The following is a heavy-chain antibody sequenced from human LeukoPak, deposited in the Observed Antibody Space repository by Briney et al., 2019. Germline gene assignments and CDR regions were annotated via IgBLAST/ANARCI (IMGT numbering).Heavy chain of an antibody. CDR1: GYSFTSYL. V-gene: IGHV5-51*01. J-gene: IGHJ4*02. CDR3: ARRAYCSSTSCYAFDY. CDR2: IYPGDSDT. D-gene: IGHD2-2*01. Sequence: GESLKISCKGSGYSFTSYLIGWVRQMPGKGLEWMGIIYPGDSDTRYSPSFQGQVTISADKSIRTAYLQWSSLKASDTAMYYCARRAYCSSTSCYAFDYWGQGTLVTVSS.